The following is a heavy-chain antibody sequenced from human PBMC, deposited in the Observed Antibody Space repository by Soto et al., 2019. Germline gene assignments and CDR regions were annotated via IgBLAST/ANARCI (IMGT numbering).Heavy chain of an antibody. CDR1: GFSFNTYS. CDR3: ASLSRFALDY. J-gene: IGHJ4*02. CDR2: ISSSSSYI. V-gene: IGHV3-21*01. D-gene: IGHD3-10*01. Sequence: LRLSCAASGFSFNTYSMNWVRQAPGKGLEWVSSISSSSSYINYANSVKGRFTISRDSAKNSLYLQMNSLRAEDAAVYYCASLSRFALDYWGQGTLVTVSS.